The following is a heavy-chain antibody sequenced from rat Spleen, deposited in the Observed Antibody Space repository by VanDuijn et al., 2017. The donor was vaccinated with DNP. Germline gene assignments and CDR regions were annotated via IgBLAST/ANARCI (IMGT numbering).Heavy chain of an antibody. CDR2: ISATGGST. V-gene: IGHV5-19*01. CDR1: GFTFSFYG. CDR3: TTDFERGY. D-gene: IGHD1-11*01. J-gene: IGHJ2*01. Sequence: EGQLVESGGGLVQPGRSLKLSCAASGFTFSFYGMAWVRQAPKKGLEWVASISATGGSTSYRDSVKGRFTISRDNARSTLYLQMDSLRSEDTATYYCTTDFERGYWGQGVMVTVSS.